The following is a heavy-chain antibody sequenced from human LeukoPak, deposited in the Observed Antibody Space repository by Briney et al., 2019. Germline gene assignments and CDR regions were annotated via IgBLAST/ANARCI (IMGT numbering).Heavy chain of an antibody. Sequence: PSETLSLTCTVSGGSISSSSYYWGWIRQPPWKGLEWIGSIYYRGSTYYHPTLKSRVTISVDTSKNQLSLKLSSVTAADTAVYYCARHTYDSSGYYYLAYYFDYWGQGTLVTVSS. V-gene: IGHV4-39*01. CDR1: GGSISSSSYY. CDR3: ARHTYDSSGYYYLAYYFDY. J-gene: IGHJ4*02. CDR2: IYYRGST. D-gene: IGHD3-22*01.